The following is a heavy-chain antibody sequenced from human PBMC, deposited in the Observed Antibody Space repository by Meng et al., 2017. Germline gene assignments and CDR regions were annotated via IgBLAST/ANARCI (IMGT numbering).Heavy chain of an antibody. CDR3: VKHSSDWSLDS. D-gene: IGHD6-19*01. V-gene: IGHV1-18*01. CDR2: IHPSGNA. J-gene: IGHJ4*02. CDR1: GYTYTHYQ. Sequence: QVQLVQSGAEVKKPGASVKVSCKASGYTYTHYQMDWVRQAPGRGLEWMGWIHPSGNANYAQKFQGRVTMTTDTSTTTAYMELRSLRSDDSALYYCVKHSSDWSLDSWGQGTLVTVSS.